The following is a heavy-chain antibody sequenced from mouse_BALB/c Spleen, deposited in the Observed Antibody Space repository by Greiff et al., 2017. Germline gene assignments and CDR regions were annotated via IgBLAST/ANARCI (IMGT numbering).Heavy chain of an antibody. CDR3: AIKRDYYAMDY. J-gene: IGHJ4*01. Sequence: EVQLVESGGGLVKPGGSLKLSCAASGFTFSSYAMSWVRQTPEKRLEWVASISSGGSTYYPDSVKGRFTISRDNARNILYLQMSSLRSEDTAMYYCAIKRDYYAMDYWGQGTSVTVSS. CDR2: ISSGGST. V-gene: IGHV5-6-5*01. CDR1: GFTFSSYA.